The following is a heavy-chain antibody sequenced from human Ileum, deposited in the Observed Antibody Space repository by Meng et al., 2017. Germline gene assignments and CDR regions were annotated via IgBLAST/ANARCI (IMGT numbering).Heavy chain of an antibody. CDR2: IHHSGTT. CDR3: ARHDYGDPPAAFDY. V-gene: IGHV4-4*02. J-gene: IGHJ4*02. CDR1: GASISNSNL. D-gene: IGHD4-17*01. Sequence: VLLQACGAGKMQAAGAPVLRCTCAGASISNSNLWNWVRQPSGKGLKWIGEIHHSGTTNYHPSLKSRVTISLDKTKNQFSLELRSVAAADTAVYYCARHDYGDPPAAFDYWGQGTLVTVSS.